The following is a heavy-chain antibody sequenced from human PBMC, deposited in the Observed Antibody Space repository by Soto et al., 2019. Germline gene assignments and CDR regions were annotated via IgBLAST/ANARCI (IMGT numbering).Heavy chain of an antibody. CDR1: GYTFTSYG. CDR3: ASCSGGSCYRPSHAFDI. V-gene: IGHV1-18*01. D-gene: IGHD2-15*01. J-gene: IGHJ3*02. CDR2: ISAYNGNT. Sequence: ASVKVSCKASGYTFTSYGISWVRQAPGQGLEWMGWISAYNGNTNYAQKLQGRVTMTRDTSTSTVYMELSSLRSEDTAVYYCASCSGGSCYRPSHAFDIWGQGTMVTVSS.